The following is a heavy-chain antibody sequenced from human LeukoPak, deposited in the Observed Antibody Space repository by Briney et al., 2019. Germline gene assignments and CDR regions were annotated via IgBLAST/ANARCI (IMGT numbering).Heavy chain of an antibody. J-gene: IGHJ4*02. D-gene: IGHD5-18*01. CDR3: AKDHLDTAMVPSYFDY. V-gene: IGHV3-23*01. Sequence: GGSLRLSCAASGLSVSSNYMSWVRQAPGKGLEWVSAISGSGGSTYYADSVKGRFTISRDNSKNTLYLQMNSLRAEDTAVYYCAKDHLDTAMVPSYFDYWGQGTLVTVSS. CDR1: GLSVSSNY. CDR2: ISGSGGST.